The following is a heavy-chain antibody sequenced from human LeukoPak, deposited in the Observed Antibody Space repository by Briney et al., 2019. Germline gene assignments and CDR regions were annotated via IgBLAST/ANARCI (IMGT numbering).Heavy chain of an antibody. D-gene: IGHD6-19*01. CDR2: ISGSGGST. Sequence: PGGSLRLSCAASGFTFSSYAMSWVREAPGKGLGWVSGISGSGGSTFYADSVRGRFTISRDNSENTLSLQMNSLREEDTAVYYCAREFRGWWFDYWGQGTLVTVSS. CDR3: AREFRGWWFDY. CDR1: GFTFSSYA. J-gene: IGHJ4*02. V-gene: IGHV3-23*01.